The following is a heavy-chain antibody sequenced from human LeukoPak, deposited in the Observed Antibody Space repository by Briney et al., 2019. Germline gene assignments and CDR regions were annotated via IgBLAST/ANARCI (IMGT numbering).Heavy chain of an antibody. V-gene: IGHV3-23*01. Sequence: GGSLRLSCAASGFTFSSYAMSWVRQAPGKGLEWVSAISGSGGSTYYADSVKGRFTISRDNAKNTLYLQMNSLRAEDTAVYSCARDASMTYYFDYWGQGTLVTVSS. CDR1: GFTFSSYA. CDR2: ISGSGGST. CDR3: ARDASMTYYFDY. J-gene: IGHJ4*02. D-gene: IGHD2-21*02.